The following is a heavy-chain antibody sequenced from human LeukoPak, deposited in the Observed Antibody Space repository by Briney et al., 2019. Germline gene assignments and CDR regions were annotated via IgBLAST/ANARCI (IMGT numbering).Heavy chain of an antibody. D-gene: IGHD3-3*01. CDR3: ARSHVLRFLEWLPGHYYYYGMDV. J-gene: IGHJ6*02. CDR2: MNPNSGNT. V-gene: IGHV1-8*01. Sequence: ASVKASCKASGYTFTSYDINWVRQATGQGLEWMGWMNPNSGNTGYAQKFQGRVTMTRNTSISTAYMELSSLRSEDTAVYYCARSHVLRFLEWLPGHYYYYGMDVWGQGTTVTVSS. CDR1: GYTFTSYD.